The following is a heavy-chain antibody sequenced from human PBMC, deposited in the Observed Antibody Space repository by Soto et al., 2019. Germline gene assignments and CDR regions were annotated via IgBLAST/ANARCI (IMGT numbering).Heavy chain of an antibody. D-gene: IGHD6-19*01. CDR3: ARVPAVAGTYYYYYGMDV. V-gene: IGHV6-1*01. CDR2: TYYRSKWHN. CDR1: GDSVSSNSAA. J-gene: IGHJ6*02. Sequence: SQTLSLTCAISGDSVSSNSAAWNWIRQSPSRGLEWLGRTYYRSKWHNDYAVSVKSRITINPDTSKNQFSLQLNSVTPEDTAVYYCARVPAVAGTYYYYYGMDVWGQGTTVTVSS.